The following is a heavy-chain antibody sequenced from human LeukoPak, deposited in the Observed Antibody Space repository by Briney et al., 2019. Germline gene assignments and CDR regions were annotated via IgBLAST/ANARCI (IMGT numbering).Heavy chain of an antibody. CDR2: INPSGGST. J-gene: IGHJ6*03. V-gene: IGHV1-46*01. CDR1: GYTFTSYY. CDR3: ARDDRLRFNYYYYMDV. Sequence: GASVTVSCKASGYTFTSYYMHWVRQAPGQGLEWMGIINPSGGSTSYAQKFQGRVTMTRDMSTSTVYMELSSLGSEDTAVYYCARDDRLRFNYYYYMDVWGKGTTVTVSS. D-gene: IGHD5-12*01.